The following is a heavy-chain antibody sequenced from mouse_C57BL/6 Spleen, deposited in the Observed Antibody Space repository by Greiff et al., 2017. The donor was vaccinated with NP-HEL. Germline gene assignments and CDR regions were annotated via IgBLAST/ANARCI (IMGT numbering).Heavy chain of an antibody. CDR3: ARYPPQRAMDY. CDR1: GYTFTSYW. D-gene: IGHD6-1*01. J-gene: IGHJ4*01. V-gene: IGHV1-55*01. Sequence: QVQLQQSGAELVKPGASVKMSRKASGYTFTSYWITWVKQRPGQGLEWIGDIYPGSGSTNYNEKFKSKATLTVDTSSSTAYMQLSSLTSEDSAVYYCARYPPQRAMDYWGQGTSVTVSS. CDR2: IYPGSGST.